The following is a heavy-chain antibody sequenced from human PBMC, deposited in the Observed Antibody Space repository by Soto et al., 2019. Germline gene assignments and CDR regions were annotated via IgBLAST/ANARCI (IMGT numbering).Heavy chain of an antibody. D-gene: IGHD3-10*01. CDR3: TREHYYGSGSYFGWPPGFDP. Sequence: HPGGSLRLSCTASGFTFGDYAMSWFRQAPGKGLEWVGFIRSKAYGGTTEYAGSVKGRFTISRDDSKSIAYLQMNSMKTEDTGVYYCTREHYYGSGSYFGWPPGFDPWGQGTLVTVSS. CDR1: GFTFGDYA. CDR2: IRSKAYGGTT. V-gene: IGHV3-49*03. J-gene: IGHJ5*02.